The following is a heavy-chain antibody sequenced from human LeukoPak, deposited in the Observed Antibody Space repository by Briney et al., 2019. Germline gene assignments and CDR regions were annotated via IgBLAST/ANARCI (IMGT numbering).Heavy chain of an antibody. CDR3: AKSPHYYDSSGYDY. CDR2: ISGGST. V-gene: IGHV3-38-3*01. Sequence: GGSLRLSCAASGFTVSSNEMSWVRQAPGKGLEWVSSISGGSTYYADSRKGRFTISRDNAKNSLYLQMNSLRAEDTALYYCAKSPHYYDSSGYDYWGQGTLVTVSS. D-gene: IGHD3-22*01. CDR1: GFTVSSNE. J-gene: IGHJ4*02.